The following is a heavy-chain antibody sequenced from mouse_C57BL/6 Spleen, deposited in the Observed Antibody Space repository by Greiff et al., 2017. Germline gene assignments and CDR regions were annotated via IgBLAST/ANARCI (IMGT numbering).Heavy chain of an antibody. D-gene: IGHD1-1*01. J-gene: IGHJ3*01. Sequence: EVQLQQSGPELVKPGASVKISCKASGYTFTDYYMNWVKQSHGKSLEWIGDINPNNGGTSYNQKFKGKATLTVDKSSSTAYMELRSLTSEDSAVYYCARREITPVVEAYWGQGTLVTVSA. CDR2: INPNNGGT. CDR1: GYTFTDYY. CDR3: ARREITPVVEAY. V-gene: IGHV1-26*01.